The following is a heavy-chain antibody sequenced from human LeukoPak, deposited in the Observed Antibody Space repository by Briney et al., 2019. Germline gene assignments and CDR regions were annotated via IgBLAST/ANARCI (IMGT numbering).Heavy chain of an antibody. V-gene: IGHV3-30*18. CDR3: AKVLVTAISPLDY. CDR2: ISYDGSNK. Sequence: PGRSLRLTCAASGFTFSSYGMHWVRQAPGKGLEWVAVISYDGSNKYYADSVKGRFTISRDNSKNTLYLQMNSLRAEDTAVYYCAKVLVTAISPLDYWGQGTLVTVSS. CDR1: GFTFSSYG. J-gene: IGHJ4*02. D-gene: IGHD2-21*02.